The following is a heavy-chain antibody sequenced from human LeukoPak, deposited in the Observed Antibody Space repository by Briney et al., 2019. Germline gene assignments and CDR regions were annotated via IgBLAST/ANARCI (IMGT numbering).Heavy chain of an antibody. CDR3: ARGVIAVAGTGNAFDI. J-gene: IGHJ3*02. Sequence: PGRSLRLSCAASGFTFSSYAMHWVRQAPGKGLEWVAVISYDGSNKYYADSVKGRFTISRDNSKNTLYLQMNSLRAEDTAVYYCARGVIAVAGTGNAFDIWGQGTMVTVSS. CDR2: ISYDGSNK. V-gene: IGHV3-30-3*01. CDR1: GFTFSSYA. D-gene: IGHD6-19*01.